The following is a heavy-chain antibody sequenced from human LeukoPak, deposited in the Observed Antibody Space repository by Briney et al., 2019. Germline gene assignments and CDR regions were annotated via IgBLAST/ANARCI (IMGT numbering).Heavy chain of an antibody. CDR1: GYSFTSYW. Sequence: GESLKISCKGSGYSFTSYWIGWVRQMPGKGLEWMGIIYPGDSDTRYSPSFQGQVTISADKSISTAYLQWSSLKASDTAMYYCARRAGGYDFLGGWFDPWGQGTLVTVSS. V-gene: IGHV5-51*01. CDR3: ARRAGGYDFLGGWFDP. J-gene: IGHJ5*02. CDR2: IYPGDSDT. D-gene: IGHD5-12*01.